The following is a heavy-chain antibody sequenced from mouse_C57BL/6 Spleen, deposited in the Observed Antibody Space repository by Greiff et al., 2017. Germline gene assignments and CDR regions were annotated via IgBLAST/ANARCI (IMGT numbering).Heavy chain of an antibody. J-gene: IGHJ1*03. Sequence: ESGPGLVKPSQSLSLTCSVTGYSITSGYYWNWIRQFPGNKLEWMGYISYDGSNNYNPSLKNRISITRATSKNQFFLKLNSVTTEDTATYYCARRGYDYDGYFDVWGTGTTVTVSS. CDR2: ISYDGSN. CDR3: ARRGYDYDGYFDV. V-gene: IGHV3-6*01. CDR1: GYSITSGYY. D-gene: IGHD2-4*01.